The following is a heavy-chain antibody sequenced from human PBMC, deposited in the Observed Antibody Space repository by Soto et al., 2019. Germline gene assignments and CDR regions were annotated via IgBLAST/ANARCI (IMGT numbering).Heavy chain of an antibody. CDR1: GYTFTNFD. J-gene: IGHJ4*02. CDR2: ISPYNGNT. V-gene: IGHV1-18*01. Sequence: ASVTVSCKASGYTFTNFDINWVRQAPGQGLEWMGSISPYNGNTYYGQNFQGRRTMTTDTSTRTGYMELRSLRPGDTAVYFCARGSAYFEFWGQGTRVTV. CDR3: ARGSAYFEF.